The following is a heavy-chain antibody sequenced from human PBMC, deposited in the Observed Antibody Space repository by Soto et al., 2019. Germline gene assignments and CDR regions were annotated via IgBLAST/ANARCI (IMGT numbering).Heavy chain of an antibody. CDR1: GFTFSSYS. CDR2: ISSSSSYI. Sequence: GGSLRLSCAASGFTFSSYSMNWVRQAPGKGLEWVSSISSSSSYIYYAGSVKGRFTISRDNAKNSLYLQMNSLRAEDTAVYYCARDGMAYCGGDCYSFDYWGQGTLVTVSS. J-gene: IGHJ4*02. D-gene: IGHD2-21*02. V-gene: IGHV3-21*01. CDR3: ARDGMAYCGGDCYSFDY.